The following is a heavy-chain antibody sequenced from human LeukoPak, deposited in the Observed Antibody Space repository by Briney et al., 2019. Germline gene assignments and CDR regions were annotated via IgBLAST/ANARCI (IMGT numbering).Heavy chain of an antibody. D-gene: IGHD3-9*01. CDR3: AKGEYYDILTGYFDY. J-gene: IGHJ4*02. V-gene: IGHV3-9*03. Sequence: PGGSLRLSCAASGFTFDDYVMRWVRQAPGKGLEWVSGISWNSGSIGYADSVKGRFTISRDNAKNSLYLQMNSLRAEDMALYYCAKGEYYDILTGYFDYWGQGTLVTVSS. CDR2: ISWNSGSI. CDR1: GFTFDDYV.